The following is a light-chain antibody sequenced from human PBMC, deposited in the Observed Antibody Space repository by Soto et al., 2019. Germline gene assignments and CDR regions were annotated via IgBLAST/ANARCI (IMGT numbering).Light chain of an antibody. V-gene: IGKV1-39*01. CDR2: GAS. Sequence: GDSVTITCRASLNIGDSLSWFQQKAGKPPTQLIYGASALQSGVPVRFSGSASGTDFTLTIRNMQREDFATYYCLQTYNLPRTFGQGTKVDIK. CDR3: LQTYNLPRT. J-gene: IGKJ1*01. CDR1: LNIGDS.